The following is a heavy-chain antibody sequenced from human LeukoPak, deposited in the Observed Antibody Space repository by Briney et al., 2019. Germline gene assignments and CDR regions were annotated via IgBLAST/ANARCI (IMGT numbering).Heavy chain of an antibody. D-gene: IGHD3-10*01. CDR2: ISAYNGNT. CDR3: ARPQYYYGSGSYGGGYYFDY. J-gene: IGHJ4*02. V-gene: IGHV1-18*04. Sequence: ASVTVSFKASGYTFTNYGISWVRQAPGQGLEWMGWISAYNGNTNYAQKLQGRVTMTTDTSTSTAYMELRSLRSDDTAVYYCARPQYYYGSGSYGGGYYFDYWGQGTLVTVSS. CDR1: GYTFTNYG.